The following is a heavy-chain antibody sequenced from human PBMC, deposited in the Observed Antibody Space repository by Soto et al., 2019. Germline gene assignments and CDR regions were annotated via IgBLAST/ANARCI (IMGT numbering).Heavy chain of an antibody. CDR3: AKARSTGATTWNVY. J-gene: IGHJ4*02. D-gene: IGHD1-26*01. CDR1: GFTFSSNA. V-gene: IGHV3-23*01. Sequence: GGSLRLSCVASGFTFSSNAMNWVRHAPGKGLEWVSTISGSGVAKHYADSVKGRFTISTDNANNTVFLQMNSLRAEDAAVYYCAKARSTGATTWNVYWGQGTLVTVSS. CDR2: ISGSGVAK.